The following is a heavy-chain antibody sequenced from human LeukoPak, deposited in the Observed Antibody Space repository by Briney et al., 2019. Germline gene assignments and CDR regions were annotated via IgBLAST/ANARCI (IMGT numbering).Heavy chain of an antibody. CDR1: GYTFTSYA. Sequence: ASVKVSCKASGYTFTSYAMHWVRQAPGQRLEWMGWMNPNTGNTGYGERFQGRVTMTRDNSISTAYMELNSLTSEDTAVYYCAGGGAGTYYKRDGWFDPWGQGTVVTVSS. V-gene: IGHV1-8*02. D-gene: IGHD3-10*01. CDR2: MNPNTGNT. CDR3: AGGGAGTYYKRDGWFDP. J-gene: IGHJ5*02.